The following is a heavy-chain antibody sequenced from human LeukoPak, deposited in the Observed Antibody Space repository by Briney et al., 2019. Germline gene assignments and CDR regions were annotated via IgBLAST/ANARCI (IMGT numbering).Heavy chain of an antibody. CDR3: AREPAAAGNYGMDV. CDR1: GFTFSSYW. Sequence: GSLRLSCAASGFTFSSYWMSWVRQAPGKGLEWVANIKQDGSEKYYVDSVKGRFTISRDNAKNSLYLQMNSLRAEDTAVYYCAREPAAAGNYGMDVWGQGTTVTVSS. J-gene: IGHJ6*02. CDR2: IKQDGSEK. V-gene: IGHV3-7*03. D-gene: IGHD6-13*01.